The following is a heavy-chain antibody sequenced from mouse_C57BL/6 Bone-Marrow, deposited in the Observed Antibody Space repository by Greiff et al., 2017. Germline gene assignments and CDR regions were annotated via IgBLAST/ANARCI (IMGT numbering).Heavy chain of an antibody. CDR2: IYPGNSDT. Sequence: VQLKQSGPVLVRPGASVKMSCKTSGYTFTSYWMHWVKQRPGQGLEWIGAIYPGNSDTSYNQKFKGKAKLTAVTSASTAYMELRSLTYEDSAVYCCTPHLRPYYFDYWGQGTTLTVSA. V-gene: IGHV1-5*01. CDR3: TPHLRPYYFDY. CDR1: GYTFTSYW. J-gene: IGHJ2*01.